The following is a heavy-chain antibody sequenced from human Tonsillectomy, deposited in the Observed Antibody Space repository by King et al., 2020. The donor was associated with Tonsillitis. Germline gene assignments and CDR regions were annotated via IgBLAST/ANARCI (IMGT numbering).Heavy chain of an antibody. J-gene: IGHJ4*02. Sequence: QLVQSGAEVKKPGASVKVSCKASGYTFTSYDINWVRQATGQGLEWMGWMNPNSGNTGNAQKFQGRVTMTRNTSISTAYMGLSSLRSEDTAVYYFARGSPYYGGNPFDYWGQGTLVTVSS. CDR1: GYTFTSYD. D-gene: IGHD4-23*01. CDR2: MNPNSGNT. V-gene: IGHV1-8*01. CDR3: ARGSPYYGGNPFDY.